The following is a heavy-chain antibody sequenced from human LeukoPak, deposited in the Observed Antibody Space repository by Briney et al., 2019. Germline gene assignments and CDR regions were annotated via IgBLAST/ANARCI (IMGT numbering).Heavy chain of an antibody. Sequence: GGSLRLSCAASGFTFSTHWMHWVRRVSGKGLEWISRIRGDGSDTAYAGSVKGRFTISRDNARSTVYLQMNSLRAEDTAVYYCASGVGNFGDPFDYWGQGSRVTVS. CDR2: IRGDGSDT. CDR1: GFTFSTHW. V-gene: IGHV3-74*01. J-gene: IGHJ4*02. CDR3: ASGVGNFGDPFDY. D-gene: IGHD4-17*01.